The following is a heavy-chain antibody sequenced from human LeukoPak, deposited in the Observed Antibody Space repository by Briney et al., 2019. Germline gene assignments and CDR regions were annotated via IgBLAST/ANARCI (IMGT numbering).Heavy chain of an antibody. CDR1: GFTVSSNY. CDR2: IYSGGST. J-gene: IGHJ6*02. CDR3: ARVGIMGSDYYYGMDV. Sequence: GGSLRLSCAASGFTVSSNYMSWVRQAPGKGLEWVSVIYSGGSTYYADSVKGRLTISRDNSKNTLYLQMNSLRAEDTAVYYCARVGIMGSDYYYGMDVWGQGTTVTVSS. D-gene: IGHD2-8*01. V-gene: IGHV3-53*01.